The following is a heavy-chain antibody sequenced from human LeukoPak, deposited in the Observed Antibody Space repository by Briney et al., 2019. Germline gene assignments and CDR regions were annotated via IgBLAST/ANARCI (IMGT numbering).Heavy chain of an antibody. CDR1: GFTFSSYA. CDR3: AKVGYSSGWYGKYFDY. Sequence: SGGSLRLSCAASGFTFSSYAMSSVRQAPGKGLELVSAISGSGGSKYYADSVKGRFTISRDNSKNTLYLQMNSLRAEDTAVYYCAKVGYSSGWYGKYFDYWGQGTLVTVSS. CDR2: ISGSGGSK. D-gene: IGHD6-19*01. J-gene: IGHJ4*02. V-gene: IGHV3-23*01.